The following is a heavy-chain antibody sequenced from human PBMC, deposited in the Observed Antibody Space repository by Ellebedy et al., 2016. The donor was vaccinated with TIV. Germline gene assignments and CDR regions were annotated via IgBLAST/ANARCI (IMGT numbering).Heavy chain of an antibody. Sequence: SETLSLXXAVSGGSFSGYYWSWIRQPPGKGLEWIGEINHSGSTNYNPSLKSRVTISVDTSKNQFSLKLSSVTAADTAVYYCARGNYYGSGSYYRIRKWFDPWGQGTLVTVSS. CDR1: GGSFSGYY. CDR2: INHSGST. CDR3: ARGNYYGSGSYYRIRKWFDP. D-gene: IGHD3-10*01. V-gene: IGHV4-34*01. J-gene: IGHJ5*02.